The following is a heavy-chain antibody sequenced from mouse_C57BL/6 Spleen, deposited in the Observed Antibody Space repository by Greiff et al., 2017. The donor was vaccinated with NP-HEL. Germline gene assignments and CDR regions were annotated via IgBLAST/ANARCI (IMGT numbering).Heavy chain of an antibody. CDR3: ARTGDYDWEFAY. V-gene: IGHV1-20*01. CDR1: GYSFTGYF. D-gene: IGHD2-4*01. CDR2: INPYNGDT. Sequence: EVQLQQSGPELVKPGDSVKISCKASGYSFTGYFMNWVMQSHGKSLEWIGRINPYNGDTFYNQKFKGKATLTVDKSSSTAHMELRSLTSEDSAVYYCARTGDYDWEFAYWGQGTLVTVSA. J-gene: IGHJ3*01.